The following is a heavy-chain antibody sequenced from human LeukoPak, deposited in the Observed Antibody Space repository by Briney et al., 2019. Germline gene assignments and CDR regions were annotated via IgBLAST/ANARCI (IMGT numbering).Heavy chain of an antibody. J-gene: IGHJ4*02. CDR3: AKCGSGWLFDY. CDR2: IGGGGGST. CDR1: GFTFSVYA. Sequence: GGSLRLSCAASGFTFSVYAMIWVRQAPGKGLEWVSGIGGGGGSTYYADSVRGRFTISRDNSKNTLYLQMNSLRVEDTAVYYCAKCGSGWLFDYWGQGTLVTVSS. D-gene: IGHD6-19*01. V-gene: IGHV3-23*01.